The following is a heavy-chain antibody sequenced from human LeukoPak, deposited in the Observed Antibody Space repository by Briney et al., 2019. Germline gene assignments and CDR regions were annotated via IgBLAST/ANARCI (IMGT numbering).Heavy chain of an antibody. CDR2: IYYSGST. D-gene: IGHD3-22*01. CDR3: ARGGSSGYYPRWFDP. CDR1: GGSISSYY. J-gene: IGHJ5*02. Sequence: SETLSLTCTVSGGSISSYYWSWIRQPPGKGLEWIGYIYYSGSTSYNPSLKSRVTISVDTSKNQFSLKLSSVTAADTAVYYCARGGSSGYYPRWFDPWGQGTLVTVSS. V-gene: IGHV4-59*01.